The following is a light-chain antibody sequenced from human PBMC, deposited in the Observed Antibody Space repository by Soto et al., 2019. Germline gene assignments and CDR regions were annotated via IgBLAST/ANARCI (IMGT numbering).Light chain of an antibody. J-gene: IGKJ4*01. Sequence: DIQMTQSPSSLSASVGGRATIPCRASQSIRSYLNWYQQKPGTAPKLMSYAASSLQRGVPSRFSCSGAGTDFTLTISSLTPEAFATYYCQQSSSTPLTFGGGTKVYIK. CDR2: AAS. CDR1: QSIRSY. CDR3: QQSSSTPLT. V-gene: IGKV1-39*01.